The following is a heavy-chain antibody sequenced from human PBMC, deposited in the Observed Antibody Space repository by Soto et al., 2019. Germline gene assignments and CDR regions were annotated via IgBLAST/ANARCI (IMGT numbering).Heavy chain of an antibody. D-gene: IGHD3-3*01. Sequence: QVQLQQWGAGLLKPSETLSLTCAVYGGSFSGYYWSWIRQPPGKGLEWIGEINHSGSTNYNPSLTRRVTISVDTSKNQFSLKLSAVTAADTAVYYCARAAAIFGVVVNNYYYYYMDVWGKGTTVTVSS. CDR3: ARAAAIFGVVVNNYYYYYMDV. V-gene: IGHV4-34*01. CDR1: GGSFSGYY. CDR2: INHSGST. J-gene: IGHJ6*03.